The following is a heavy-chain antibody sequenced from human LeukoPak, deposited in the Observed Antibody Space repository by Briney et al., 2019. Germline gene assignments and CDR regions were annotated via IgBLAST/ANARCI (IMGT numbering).Heavy chain of an antibody. D-gene: IGHD2-15*01. J-gene: IGHJ4*02. CDR1: GYTFTSYG. Sequence: GASVKVSCKASGYTFTSYGISWVRQAPGQGLEWMGWINPNSGGTKYAQKFQGRVTMTRDTSISTAYMELNRLISDDTAVYYCARVESLYCSSGSCYDYWGQGTLVTVSS. CDR3: ARVESLYCSSGSCYDY. CDR2: INPNSGGT. V-gene: IGHV1-2*02.